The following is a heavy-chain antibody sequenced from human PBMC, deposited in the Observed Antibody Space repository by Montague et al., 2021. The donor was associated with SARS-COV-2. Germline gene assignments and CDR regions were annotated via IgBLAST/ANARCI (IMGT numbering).Heavy chain of an antibody. CDR3: AGDHETVGWPLAY. V-gene: IGHV3-23*01. D-gene: IGHD4-11*01. CDR1: GFIFNNYA. Sequence: SLRLSCAASGFIFNNYAMNWVRQAPGKGLEWVSAISGSAGGTFYADSVKGRFTISRDNSKNTLFLQMNHLRAEDTALYFCAGDHETVGWPLAYWGQGTLVIVSS. J-gene: IGHJ4*02. CDR2: ISGSAGGT.